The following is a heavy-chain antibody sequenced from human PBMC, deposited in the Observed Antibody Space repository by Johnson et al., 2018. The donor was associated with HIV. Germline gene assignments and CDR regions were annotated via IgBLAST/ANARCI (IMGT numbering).Heavy chain of an antibody. Sequence: VQLVESGGGLVQPGGSLRLSCAASGFTFSSYAMSWVRQAPGKGLEWVSAISGSGGSTYYAASVKGRFTISRDNSKNTLYLQMNSLRAEDTAVYYCAKDPGWFGEPGDAFDIWGQGTMVTVSS. CDR2: ISGSGGST. CDR3: AKDPGWFGEPGDAFDI. CDR1: GFTFSSYA. V-gene: IGHV3-23*04. D-gene: IGHD3-10*01. J-gene: IGHJ3*02.